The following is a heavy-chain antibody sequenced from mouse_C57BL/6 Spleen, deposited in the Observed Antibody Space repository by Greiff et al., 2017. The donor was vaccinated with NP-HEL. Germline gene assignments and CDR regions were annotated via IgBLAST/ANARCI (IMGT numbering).Heavy chain of an antibody. CDR3: ARSHYYGSSYFDY. J-gene: IGHJ2*01. CDR1: GYAFTNYL. D-gene: IGHD1-1*01. V-gene: IGHV1-54*01. CDR2: INPGSGGT. Sequence: QVQLKESGAELVRPGTSVKVSCKASGYAFTNYLIECVKQRPGQGLEWIGVINPGSGGTNYNEKFKGKATLTADKSSSTAYMQLSSLTSEDSAVYFCARSHYYGSSYFDYWGQGTTLTVSS.